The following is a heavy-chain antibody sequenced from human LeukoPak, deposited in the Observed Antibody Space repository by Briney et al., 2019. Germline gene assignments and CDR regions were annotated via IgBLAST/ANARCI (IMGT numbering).Heavy chain of an antibody. CDR2: IQSKTDGGTT. D-gene: IGHD6-6*01. J-gene: IGHJ5*02. CDR3: TTDRSSIAARGWFDP. V-gene: IGHV3-15*01. Sequence: GGSLRLSCAASGFTFSNAWMSWVRQAPGKGLEWVGRIQSKTDGGTTDYAAPVKGRFTISRDDSKNTLYLQMNSLKTEDTAMYYCTTDRSSIAARGWFDPWGQGTLVTVSS. CDR1: GFTFSNAW.